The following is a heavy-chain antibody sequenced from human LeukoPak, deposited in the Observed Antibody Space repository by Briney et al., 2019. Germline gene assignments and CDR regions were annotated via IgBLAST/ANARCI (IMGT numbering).Heavy chain of an antibody. CDR1: GGSISNYY. Sequence: SETLSLTCTVSGGSISNYYWSWIRQPAGKGLEWIGRIYNSGSTNYNPSLKSRVTISVDTSKNQFSLKLSSVTAADTAVYYCARVSGSYYPGWFDPWGQGTLVTVSS. V-gene: IGHV4-4*07. J-gene: IGHJ5*02. CDR2: IYNSGST. D-gene: IGHD1-26*01. CDR3: ARVSGSYYPGWFDP.